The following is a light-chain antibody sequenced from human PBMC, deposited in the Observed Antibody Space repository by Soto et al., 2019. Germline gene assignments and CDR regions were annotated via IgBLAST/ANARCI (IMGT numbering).Light chain of an antibody. CDR3: QQRSNWPFT. V-gene: IGKV3-11*01. J-gene: IGKJ5*01. Sequence: EIVLTQSPATLSLSPGERATLSCRASQSVSSYLAWYQHKPGQAPRLLIYVSSIRATGIPARFSGSGSGTDFTLTISSLEPEDFAVYYCQQRSNWPFTFGRGTRLEIK. CDR1: QSVSSY. CDR2: VSS.